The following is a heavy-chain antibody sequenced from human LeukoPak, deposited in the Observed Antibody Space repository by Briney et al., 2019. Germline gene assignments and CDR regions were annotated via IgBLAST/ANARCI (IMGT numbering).Heavy chain of an antibody. V-gene: IGHV4-34*01. Sequence: SETLSLTCAVYGGSFSGYYWSWIRQPPGKGLEWIAEINHSGSTNYNPSLKSRVTISVDTSKNQFSLKLSSVTAADTAVYYCARFSEVIGYDYWGQGTLVTVSS. J-gene: IGHJ4*02. CDR1: GGSFSGYY. CDR3: ARFSEVIGYDY. CDR2: INHSGST. D-gene: IGHD3-22*01.